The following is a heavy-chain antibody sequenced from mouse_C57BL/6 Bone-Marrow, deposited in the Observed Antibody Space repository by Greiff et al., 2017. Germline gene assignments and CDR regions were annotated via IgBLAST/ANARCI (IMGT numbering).Heavy chain of an antibody. CDR1: GFTFSDYY. J-gene: IGHJ2*01. Sequence: EVQRVESGGGLVQPGGSLKLSCAASGFTFSDYYMYWVRQTPEKRLEWVAYISNGGGSTYYPDTVKGRFTISRDNAKNTLYLQMSRLKSEDTAMYYCARGTTVELDCWGQGTTLTVSS. V-gene: IGHV5-12*01. D-gene: IGHD1-1*01. CDR2: ISNGGGST. CDR3: ARGTTVELDC.